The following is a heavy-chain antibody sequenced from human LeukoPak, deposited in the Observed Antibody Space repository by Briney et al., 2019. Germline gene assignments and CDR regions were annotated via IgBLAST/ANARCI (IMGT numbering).Heavy chain of an antibody. J-gene: IGHJ4*02. CDR3: ARDPVVGRYFDY. Sequence: SETLSLTCTVSGGSISSYYWSWIRQPPGKGLEWIGYIYYSGSTNYNPSLKSRVTISVDTSKNQFSLKLSSVTAADTAVYYCARDPVVGRYFDYWGQGTPVTVSS. CDR2: IYYSGST. V-gene: IGHV4-59*12. CDR1: GGSISSYY.